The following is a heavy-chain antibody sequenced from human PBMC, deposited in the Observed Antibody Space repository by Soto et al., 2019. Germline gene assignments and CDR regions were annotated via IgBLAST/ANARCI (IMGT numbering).Heavy chain of an antibody. CDR1: GGTFSSYA. V-gene: IGHV1-69*01. D-gene: IGHD3-10*01. Sequence: QVQLVQSGAEVKKPGSSVKVSCKASGGTFSSYAISWVRQAPGQGLEWMGGIIPIFGTANYAQKFQGRVTITADESTSTAYMELSSLRSEDTDVYYCAHYYGSGSSTYGYYYYYGMDVWGQGTTVTVSS. J-gene: IGHJ6*02. CDR3: AHYYGSGSSTYGYYYYYGMDV. CDR2: IIPIFGTA.